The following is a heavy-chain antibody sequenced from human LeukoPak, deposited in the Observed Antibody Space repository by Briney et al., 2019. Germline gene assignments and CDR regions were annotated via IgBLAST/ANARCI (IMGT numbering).Heavy chain of an antibody. CDR3: ARANSGWYVY. V-gene: IGHV3-30-3*01. D-gene: IGHD6-19*01. CDR1: GFTFSSYA. Sequence: GGSLRLSCAASGFTFSSYAMHWVRQAPGKGLEWVAVISYDGSNKYYADSVKGRFTISRDNSKNTLYLRMNSLRAEDTAVYYCARANSGWYVYWGQGTLVTVSS. J-gene: IGHJ4*02. CDR2: ISYDGSNK.